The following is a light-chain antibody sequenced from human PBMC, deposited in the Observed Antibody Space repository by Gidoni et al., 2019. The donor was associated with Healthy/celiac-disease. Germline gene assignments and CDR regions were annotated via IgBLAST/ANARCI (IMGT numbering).Light chain of an antibody. V-gene: IGKV3-20*01. CDR2: GAS. CDR3: QQYGSPLT. J-gene: IGKJ4*01. CDR1: QSVSSSY. Sequence: IALTQSPGPLCLSPGERATLSCRASQSVSSSYLAWSQQTPGQAPRLLIYGASSRATGIPARFSGSGSGTDFTLTISRLEPEDFAVYYCQQYGSPLTFGGGTKVEIK.